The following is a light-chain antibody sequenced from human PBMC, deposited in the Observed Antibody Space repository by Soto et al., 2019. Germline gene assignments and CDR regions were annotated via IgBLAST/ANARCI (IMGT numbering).Light chain of an antibody. CDR2: GAS. Sequence: EIVMTQSPATLSVSPGERATLSCRASQSVSSNLAWYQQKPGQAPRLLIYGASTRATGIPARFSGSGSGTAFTLTISSLQSEDFAVYYCQQRSNPITFGQGTRLEIK. J-gene: IGKJ5*01. CDR1: QSVSSN. CDR3: QQRSNPIT. V-gene: IGKV3-15*01.